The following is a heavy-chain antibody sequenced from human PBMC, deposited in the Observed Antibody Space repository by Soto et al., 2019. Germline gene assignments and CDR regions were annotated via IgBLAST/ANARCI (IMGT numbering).Heavy chain of an antibody. J-gene: IGHJ4*02. Sequence: EVQLVQSGAEVKKPGESLKISCKGSGYSFTNYWIGWVRQMPGKGLEWMGIIYPGDSDTRYSPSFQGQVTISADKSISTAYLQWSSLKASDTAMYYCARSGRSFGVVTASEGISNNNFDYWGQGTLVTVSS. CDR2: IYPGDSDT. V-gene: IGHV5-51*01. CDR3: ARSGRSFGVVTASEGISNNNFDY. D-gene: IGHD2-21*02. CDR1: GYSFTNYW.